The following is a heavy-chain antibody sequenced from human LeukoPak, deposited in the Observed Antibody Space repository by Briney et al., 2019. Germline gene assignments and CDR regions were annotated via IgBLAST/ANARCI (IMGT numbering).Heavy chain of an antibody. V-gene: IGHV3-53*01. CDR1: GFTVSSNY. D-gene: IGHD6-19*01. Sequence: PGGSLTLSCAASGFTVSSNYRSWVRQAPGKGLEWVSVIYSGGSTYYADSVKRRFTISRDNSKNTLYLQMNSLRAEDTAVYYCARDSIAVAGPLDYWGQGTLVTVSS. CDR2: IYSGGST. J-gene: IGHJ4*02. CDR3: ARDSIAVAGPLDY.